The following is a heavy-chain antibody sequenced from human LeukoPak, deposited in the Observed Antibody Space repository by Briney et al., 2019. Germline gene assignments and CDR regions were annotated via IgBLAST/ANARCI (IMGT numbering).Heavy chain of an antibody. CDR2: IYYSGTT. CDR3: ARLRFDFWSGYTHPYFDY. J-gene: IGHJ4*02. CDR1: GGSISSSSYS. V-gene: IGHV4-39*01. D-gene: IGHD3-3*01. Sequence: SETLSLTCTVSGGSISSSSYSWGWIRQPPGKGLEWIGSIYYSGTTYYNPSLKSRVTISVDTSKIQFSLKLSSVATTDTAVYSCARLRFDFWSGYTHPYFDYWGQGTLVTVSS.